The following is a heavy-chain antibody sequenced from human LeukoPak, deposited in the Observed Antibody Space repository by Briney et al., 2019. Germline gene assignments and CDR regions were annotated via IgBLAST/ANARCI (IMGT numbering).Heavy chain of an antibody. V-gene: IGHV4-59*01. D-gene: IGHD5-24*01. J-gene: IGHJ4*02. CDR1: DDSLNNYY. Sequence: SETLSLTCTVFDDSLNNYYWNWIRQPPGKGLEWIGYTYYSGHTNYNPSLNSRVAISIDTSKNQFSLKLNSLTAADTAVYYCARATWNGYMFDYWGQGSLVTVTS. CDR3: ARATWNGYMFDY. CDR2: TYYSGHT.